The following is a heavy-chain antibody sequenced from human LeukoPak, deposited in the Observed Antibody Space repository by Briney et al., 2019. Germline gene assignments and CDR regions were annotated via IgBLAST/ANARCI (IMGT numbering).Heavy chain of an antibody. Sequence: GASVKVSCKASGYTFTGYYMHWVRPAPGQGLEWMGWINPNSGGTNYAQKFQGRVTMTRDTSISTAYMELSRLRSDDTAVSYCARDQAYDSSGYYRDAFDIWGQGTMVTVSS. CDR1: GYTFTGYY. CDR2: INPNSGGT. CDR3: ARDQAYDSSGYYRDAFDI. J-gene: IGHJ3*02. V-gene: IGHV1-2*02. D-gene: IGHD3-22*01.